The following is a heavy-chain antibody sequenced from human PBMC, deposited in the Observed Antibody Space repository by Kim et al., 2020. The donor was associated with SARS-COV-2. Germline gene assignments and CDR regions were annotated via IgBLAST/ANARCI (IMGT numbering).Heavy chain of an antibody. V-gene: IGHV1-18*01. CDR1: GYTFSRYG. CDR2: IGGYNGDS. D-gene: IGHD2-15*01. CDR3: ARDRGLRIASHGCMDV. J-gene: IGHJ6*02. Sequence: ASVKVSCKASGYTFSRYGLSWVRQAPGQGLEWMGRIGGYNGDSNYAQKLQGRVTVTTDTSTSTAYMELRSLRSDDTAVYYCARDRGLRIASHGCMDVWGHGTTVTVSS.